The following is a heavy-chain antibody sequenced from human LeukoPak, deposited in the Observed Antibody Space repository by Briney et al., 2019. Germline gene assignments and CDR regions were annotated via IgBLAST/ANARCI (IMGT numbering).Heavy chain of an antibody. CDR2: IYYSGST. Sequence: PSETLSLTCTVSGGSISSYYWSWLRQPPGKGLEWIGYIYYSGSTNYNPSLTSRVTISVDTSKNQISLKLSSVTAADTAVYYCARGPVGATPGWYFDLWGRGTLVTVSS. CDR1: GGSISSYY. CDR3: ARGPVGATPGWYFDL. V-gene: IGHV4-59*01. D-gene: IGHD1-26*01. J-gene: IGHJ2*01.